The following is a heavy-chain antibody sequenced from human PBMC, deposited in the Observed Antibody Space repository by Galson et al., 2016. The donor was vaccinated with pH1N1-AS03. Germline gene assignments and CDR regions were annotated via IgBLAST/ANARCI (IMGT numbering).Heavy chain of an antibody. CDR1: GYAFTDYY. CDR3: ARRAEWWWELGGDH. CDR2: INTDSGGT. D-gene: IGHD1-26*01. Sequence: SVKVSCKASGYAFTDYYMHLLRQAPGQGLEWMAWINTDSGGTDYAQKFPGRVTMTRDSAISTDYMELRRLRSDDTAVYYCARRAEWWWELGGDHWGQGTLVTGSS. V-gene: IGHV1-2*02. J-gene: IGHJ4*02.